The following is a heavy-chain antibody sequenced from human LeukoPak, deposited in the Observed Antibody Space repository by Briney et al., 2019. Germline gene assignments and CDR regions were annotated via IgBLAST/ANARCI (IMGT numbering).Heavy chain of an antibody. CDR2: INHSGST. CDR3: ARGPRRGWYDY. CDR1: GGSFSGYY. V-gene: IGHV4-34*01. Sequence: SETLSLTCAVYGGSFSGYYWNWIRQPPGKGLEWIGEINHSGSTNYNPSLKSRVTISVDTSKNRFSLKLSSVTAADMAVYYCARGPRRGWYDYWGQGTLVTVSS. J-gene: IGHJ4*02. D-gene: IGHD6-19*01.